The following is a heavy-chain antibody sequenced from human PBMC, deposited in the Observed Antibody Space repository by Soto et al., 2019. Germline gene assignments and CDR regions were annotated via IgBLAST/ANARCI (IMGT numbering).Heavy chain of an antibody. J-gene: IGHJ5*02. CDR2: VYNSGST. D-gene: IGHD2-21*01. CDR1: GVSITRYN. CDR3: ARRAVVAVTGSLDNWLDP. Sequence: PSETLSLTCTVSGVSITRYNWNWLRQPPGKALEWIGYVYNSGSTNYNPSLKSRVTISVDTSKNQFSLKVNSVTAADTAVYYCARRAVVAVTGSLDNWLDPWGQGILVTVSS. V-gene: IGHV4-59*01.